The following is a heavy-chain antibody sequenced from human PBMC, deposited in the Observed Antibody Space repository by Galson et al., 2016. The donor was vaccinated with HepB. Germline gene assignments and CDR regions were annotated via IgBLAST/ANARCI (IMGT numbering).Heavy chain of an antibody. D-gene: IGHD5-18*01. CDR2: IFPGDSDA. CDR3: ERQSTEAMVGYDY. V-gene: IGHV5-51*01. Sequence: QSGAEVKKPGESLKISCQVSGHSFSTHWFAWVRQMPGKGLEWMGLIFPGDSDARYSPSFLGQVTLSADKSNSTTYLPWSSLTASDTAIYYGERQSTEAMVGYDYWGQGTLVTVSS. CDR1: GHSFSTHW. J-gene: IGHJ4*02.